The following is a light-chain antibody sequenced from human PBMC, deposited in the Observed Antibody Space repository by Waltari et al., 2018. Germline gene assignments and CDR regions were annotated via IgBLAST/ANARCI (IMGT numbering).Light chain of an antibody. CDR2: WAS. CDR1: QSVLYSSHNKNY. J-gene: IGKJ4*01. Sequence: DIVMTQSPDSLAVSLGERATINCKSSQSVLYSSHNKNYLAWYQQKPGQPTKLPIYWASNRASGVPDRFTGSGSGTDFTLAISSLQAEDVAVYYCQQSQRIPITCGGLTKVEI. CDR3: QQSQRIPIT. V-gene: IGKV4-1*01.